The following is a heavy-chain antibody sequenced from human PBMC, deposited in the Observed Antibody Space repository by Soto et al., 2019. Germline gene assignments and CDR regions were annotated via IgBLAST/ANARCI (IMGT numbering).Heavy chain of an antibody. J-gene: IGHJ2*01. D-gene: IGHD2-15*01. V-gene: IGHV1-69*01. CDR3: ARDRGYCSGGSCYSGYWYFDL. Sequence: QVQLVQSGAEVKKPGSSVKVSCKASGGTFSSYAISWVRKAPGQGLEWMGGIIPIFGTANYAQKFQGRVTITADESTSTAYMELSSLRSEDTAVYYCARDRGYCSGGSCYSGYWYFDLWGRGTLVTVSS. CDR2: IIPIFGTA. CDR1: GGTFSSYA.